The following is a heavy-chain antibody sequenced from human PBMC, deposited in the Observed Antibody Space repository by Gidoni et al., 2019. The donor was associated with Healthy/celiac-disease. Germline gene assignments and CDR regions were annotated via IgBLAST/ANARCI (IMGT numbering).Heavy chain of an antibody. Sequence: QLQLQESGSGLVKPSQTLSLTCAVSGGSISSGGYSWRWIRQPPGKGLEWIGYIYHSGSTYYNPSLKSRVTISVDRSKNQFSLKLSSVTAADTAVYYCASSGGPYGGNSRSKDGDRDFYMDVWGKGTTVTVSS. CDR3: ASSGGPYGGNSRSKDGDRDFYMDV. J-gene: IGHJ6*03. CDR1: GGSISSGGYS. D-gene: IGHD4-17*01. V-gene: IGHV4-30-2*01. CDR2: IYHSGST.